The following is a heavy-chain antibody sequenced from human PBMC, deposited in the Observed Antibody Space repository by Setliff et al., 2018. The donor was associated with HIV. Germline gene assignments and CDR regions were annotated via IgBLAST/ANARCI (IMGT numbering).Heavy chain of an antibody. CDR3: ARLSSAAMWGGGAFDI. J-gene: IGHJ3*02. CDR2: INAGNGNT. Sequence: ASVKVSCKASGYSFTSYTIHWVRQAPGQRLEWMGWINAGNGNTKYSQKFGGRVTFTRDTSASTAYMELSGLGFEDTAVYYCARLSSAAMWGGGAFDIWGQGTMVTVSS. V-gene: IGHV1-3*01. D-gene: IGHD2-2*01. CDR1: GYSFTSYT.